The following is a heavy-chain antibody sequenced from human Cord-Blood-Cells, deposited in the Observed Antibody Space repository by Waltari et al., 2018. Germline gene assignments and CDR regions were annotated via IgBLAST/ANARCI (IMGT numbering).Heavy chain of an antibody. CDR1: GYSISSGYY. Sequence: QVQLQESGPGLVKPSETLSLTCTVSGYSISSGYYWGWIRQPPGKGLEWIGSLYHSGTTYYNRSPKGRVTISVDTSKNQCSLKLSAVTAADTAVYYCARDQAGGIEQLVDYWGQGTLVTVSS. D-gene: IGHD6-6*01. CDR2: LYHSGTT. J-gene: IGHJ4*02. CDR3: ARDQAGGIEQLVDY. V-gene: IGHV4-38-2*02.